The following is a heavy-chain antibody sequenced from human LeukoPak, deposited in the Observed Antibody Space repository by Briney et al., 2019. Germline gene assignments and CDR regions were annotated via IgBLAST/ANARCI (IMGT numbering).Heavy chain of an antibody. J-gene: IGHJ4*02. CDR1: GDSIISDNW. CDR2: INHSGST. CDR3: ARRLRGRGSGSYSPQVFDY. D-gene: IGHD3-10*01. Sequence: SGTLSLTCAVSGDSIISDNWWNWVRQSPGKGLEWIGEINHSGSTNYNPSLKSRVTISVDTSKNQFSLKLSSVTAADTAVYYCARRLRGRGSGSYSPQVFDYWGQGTLVTVSS. V-gene: IGHV4-4*02.